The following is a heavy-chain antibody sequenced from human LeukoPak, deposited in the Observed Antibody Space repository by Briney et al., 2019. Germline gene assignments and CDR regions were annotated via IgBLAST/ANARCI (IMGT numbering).Heavy chain of an antibody. CDR1: GFTFSSYA. V-gene: IGHV3-30-3*01. Sequence: QTGGSLRLSCAASGFTFSSYAMHWVRQAPGKGREWVAVISYDGSNKYYADSVKGRFTISRDNSKNTLYLQMNSLRAEDTAVYYCAKEWEVGATETLYYFDYWGQGTLVTVSS. D-gene: IGHD1-26*01. CDR3: AKEWEVGATETLYYFDY. CDR2: ISYDGSNK. J-gene: IGHJ4*02.